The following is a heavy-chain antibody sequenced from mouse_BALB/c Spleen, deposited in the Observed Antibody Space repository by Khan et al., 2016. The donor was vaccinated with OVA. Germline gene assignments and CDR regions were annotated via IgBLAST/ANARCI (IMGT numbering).Heavy chain of an antibody. CDR1: GYSFTGYF. D-gene: IGHD1-1*01. CDR3: ARIYGSDFDY. V-gene: IGHV1-20*02. Sequence: EVQLQQSGPELVKPGASVKISCKASGYSFTGYFMTWVMQSHGKSLEWIGRIHPHCGETFYNQKFVDKATLTVDESSSTAHMELRGLASEDSAVYYCARIYGSDFDYWGQGTTLTVSS. CDR2: IHPHCGET. J-gene: IGHJ2*01.